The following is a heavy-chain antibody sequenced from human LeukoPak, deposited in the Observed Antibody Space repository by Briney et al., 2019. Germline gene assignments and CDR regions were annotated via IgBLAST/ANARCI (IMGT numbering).Heavy chain of an antibody. CDR1: GFTFSNYA. V-gene: IGHV3-23*01. D-gene: IGHD2-21*02. J-gene: IGHJ4*02. CDR2: ISATGGDT. CDR3: TKVPHAVATPRVY. Sequence: GGSLRLSCAASGFTFSNYAMIWVRQTPGRGLEWVSSISATGGDTYYLDSVTGRFTISRDNSKNTLYLQMNSLRAEDTAIYYCTKVPHAVATPRVYWGQGILVSVSS.